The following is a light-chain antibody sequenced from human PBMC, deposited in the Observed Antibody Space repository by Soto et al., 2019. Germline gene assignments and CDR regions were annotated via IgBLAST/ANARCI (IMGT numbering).Light chain of an antibody. V-gene: IGKV1-5*03. CDR1: QDVSQW. CDR2: KAS. J-gene: IGKJ2*01. CDR3: QQYDSDSYT. Sequence: DIQMTQSPSTLSASVGDRVIITCRASQDVSQWLAWYQQKPGKVPKLLIYKASQLESGVPSRFSGRGSGTEFTLTIRDLQPDDFATYFCQQYDSDSYTFGQGTKLDIK.